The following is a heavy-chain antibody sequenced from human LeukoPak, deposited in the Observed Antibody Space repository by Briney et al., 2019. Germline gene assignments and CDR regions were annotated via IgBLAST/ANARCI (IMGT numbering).Heavy chain of an antibody. CDR2: IIPIFGTA. V-gene: IGHV1-69*06. D-gene: IGHD3-10*01. CDR1: GYTFTGYY. J-gene: IGHJ5*02. CDR3: ARGIGSGSYGRFDP. Sequence: SVKVSCKASGYTFTGYYMHWVRQAPGQGLEWMGGIIPIFGTANYAQKFRGRVTITADKSTRTAYMELSSLRSEDTAVYYCARGIGSGSYGRFDPWGQGTLVTVSS.